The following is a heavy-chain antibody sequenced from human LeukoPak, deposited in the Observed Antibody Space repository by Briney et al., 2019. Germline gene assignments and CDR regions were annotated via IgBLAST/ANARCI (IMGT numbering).Heavy chain of an antibody. CDR3: ARPDYGDHRFDS. D-gene: IGHD4-17*01. V-gene: IGHV3-74*01. CDR2: INSDGSSI. CDR1: GFTFSSYW. Sequence: GGSLRLSCAASGFTFSSYWMHWVRQAPGKGLVWVSRINSDGSSIRYADSVKGRFTISRDNAKNTLYLQMNSLRAEDAAVYYCARPDYGDHRFDSWGQGTLVTVSS. J-gene: IGHJ4*02.